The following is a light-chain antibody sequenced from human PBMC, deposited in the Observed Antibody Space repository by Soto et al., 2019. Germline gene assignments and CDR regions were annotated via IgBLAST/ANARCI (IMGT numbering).Light chain of an antibody. CDR2: DAS. V-gene: IGKV3-11*01. CDR1: DRISHS. CDR3: QLSQQRSSWPPIA. Sequence: EIVLTQSPATLSLSPGNRVTPSCRANDRISHSLAWYQQKPGQAPRILIYDASFRATGIPERFSGSGSGTDFTLSISSLEPEDFAVYYCQLSQQRSSWPPIAFGQGTRLEIK. J-gene: IGKJ5*01.